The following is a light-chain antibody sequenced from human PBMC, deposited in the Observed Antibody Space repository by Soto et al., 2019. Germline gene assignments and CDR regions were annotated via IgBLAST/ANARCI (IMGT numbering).Light chain of an antibody. CDR3: QQYNSYSYT. J-gene: IGKJ2*01. Sequence: DIQMTQSPSTLSASVGDRGTITCRASQSISLWLAWYQQKPGKAPKLLIYDASSLESGVPSRFSGSGSGTEFTLTISSLQPDDFATYYCQQYNSYSYTFGQGTKLEIK. CDR2: DAS. CDR1: QSISLW. V-gene: IGKV1-5*01.